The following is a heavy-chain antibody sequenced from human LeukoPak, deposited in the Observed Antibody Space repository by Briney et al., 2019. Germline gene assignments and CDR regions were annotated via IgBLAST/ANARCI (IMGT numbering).Heavy chain of an antibody. CDR2: ISGSGGST. Sequence: AGGSLRLSCAASGFTFSSYAMSWVRQAPGKGLEWVSAISGSGGSTYYADSVKGRFTISRDNSKNTLFLQMNSLRPEDTAVYYCAKVTNYYYAMDVWGQGTTVTVSS. J-gene: IGHJ6*02. CDR3: AKVTNYYYAMDV. V-gene: IGHV3-23*01. CDR1: GFTFSSYA.